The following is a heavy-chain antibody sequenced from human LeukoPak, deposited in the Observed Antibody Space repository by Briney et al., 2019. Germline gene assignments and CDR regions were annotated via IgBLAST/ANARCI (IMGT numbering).Heavy chain of an antibody. V-gene: IGHV4-4*07. Sequence: SETLSLTCTVSGGSISSYYWSWIRQPAGKGLEWIGRISTGGSTNYNPSLKSRLTLSLDTSQNQFSLKLTSVTAADTAVYYCARESGPWDKNWFDPWGQGTLVTVSS. D-gene: IGHD3-3*01. CDR3: ARESGPWDKNWFDP. CDR2: ISTGGST. CDR1: GGSISSYY. J-gene: IGHJ5*02.